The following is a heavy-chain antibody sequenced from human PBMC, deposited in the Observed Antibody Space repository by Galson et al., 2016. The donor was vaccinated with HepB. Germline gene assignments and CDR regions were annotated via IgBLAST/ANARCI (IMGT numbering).Heavy chain of an antibody. CDR3: ARMRYSSGWLDGFDI. D-gene: IGHD6-19*01. V-gene: IGHV3-21*01. J-gene: IGHJ3*02. CDR2: ISSGSAYR. CDR1: GFIFSTYS. Sequence: SLRLSCAASGFIFSTYSMNWVRQAPGKGLEWVSSISSGSAYRYYADSVKGRFTISRDNAKKSLYLQMNSLRAKDTAVYYCARMRYSSGWLDGFDIWGQGTIVTVSS.